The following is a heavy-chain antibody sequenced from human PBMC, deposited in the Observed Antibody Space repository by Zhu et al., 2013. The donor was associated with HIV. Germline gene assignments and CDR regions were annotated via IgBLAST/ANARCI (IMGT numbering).Heavy chain of an antibody. J-gene: IGHJ4*02. CDR2: ISPIFGTT. CDR3: ARDRYYGVRGYYYESAD. V-gene: IGHV1-69*06. CDR1: GGTFGNYA. D-gene: IGHD3-22*01. Sequence: QVQLVQSGADGEEAWGPRVRVSCKASGGTFGNYAVSWLRQAPGQGLEWMGGISPIFGTTDYAQKLRGRITITADTSTSTAYVELRSLTSEDTAVYYCARDRYYGVRGYYYESADWGQGTLVTVSS.